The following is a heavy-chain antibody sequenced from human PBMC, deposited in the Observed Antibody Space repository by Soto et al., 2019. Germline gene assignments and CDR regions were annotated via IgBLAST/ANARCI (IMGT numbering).Heavy chain of an antibody. D-gene: IGHD4-4*01. Sequence: QVHLVQSGAEVKQPGASVKVSCKASGYTFSVYHMHWVRQAPGQGLEWMGRVHPNSGGTNYAQSFEGRVTMTRDTSIKTASMELGRLTSDNTAVYYGAKELQRGLDVWGQGTTVTVSS. V-gene: IGHV1-2*02. CDR2: VHPNSGGT. J-gene: IGHJ6*02. CDR3: AKELQRGLDV. CDR1: GYTFSVYH.